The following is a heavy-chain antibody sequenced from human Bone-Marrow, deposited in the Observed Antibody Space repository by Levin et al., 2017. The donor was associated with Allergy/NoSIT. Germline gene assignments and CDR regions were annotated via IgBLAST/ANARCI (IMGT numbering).Heavy chain of an antibody. Sequence: ASVKVSCKASGYTFIGYYMHWVRQAPGQGLEWMGWINARSGLTQYAQKFQGRVTMTRDMSSRTAYMDLNRLQSDDTAVYYCARDSAPSWVQSVGWYLDPWGQGTQVTVSS. CDR3: ARDSAPSWVQSVGWYLDP. J-gene: IGHJ5*02. CDR1: GYTFIGYY. D-gene: IGHD2-15*01. CDR2: INARSGLT. V-gene: IGHV1-2*02.